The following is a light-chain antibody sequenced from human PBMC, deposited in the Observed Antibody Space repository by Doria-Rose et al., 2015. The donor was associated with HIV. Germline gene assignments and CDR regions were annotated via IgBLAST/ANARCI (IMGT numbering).Light chain of an antibody. CDR2: DGS. J-gene: IGKJ1*01. V-gene: IGKV3-20*01. CDR1: QSFSSTY. CDR3: HQYGTSWT. Sequence: TQSPGNLSLSPGERATLSCRASQSFSSTYLAWYQQKPGQAPSLLIYDGSTRATGIPDRFSASGSGTDFTLTINRLEPEDFALYYCHQYGTSWTFGQGTKVE.